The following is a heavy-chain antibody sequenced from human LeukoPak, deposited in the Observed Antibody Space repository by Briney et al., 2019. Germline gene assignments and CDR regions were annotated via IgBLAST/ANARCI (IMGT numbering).Heavy chain of an antibody. CDR2: IYYSGST. CDR3: ARDRSNPNLRWSYYFDY. J-gene: IGHJ4*02. CDR1: GGSISSGDYY. D-gene: IGHD1-14*01. V-gene: IGHV4-30-4*08. Sequence: SETLSLTCTVSGGSISSGDYYWSWIRQPPGKGLEWIGSIYYSGSTYYNPSLKSRVTISVDTSKNQFSLKLSSVTAADTAVYYCARDRSNPNLRWSYYFDYWGQGTLVTVSS.